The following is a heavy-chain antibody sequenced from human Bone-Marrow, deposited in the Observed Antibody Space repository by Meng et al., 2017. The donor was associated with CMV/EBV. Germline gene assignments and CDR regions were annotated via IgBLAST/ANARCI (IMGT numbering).Heavy chain of an antibody. J-gene: IGHJ6*02. CDR3: ARLSAGEVLSQYGMDV. CDR2: ISSSSSTI. V-gene: IGHV3-48*04. D-gene: IGHD2/OR15-2a*01. Sequence: GESLKISCAASGFTFSSYSMNWVRQAPGKGLEWVSYISSSSSTIYYADSVKGRFTISRDNAKNSLYLQMNSLRAEDTAVYYCARLSAGEVLSQYGMDVWGQGTTVTVSS. CDR1: GFTFSSYS.